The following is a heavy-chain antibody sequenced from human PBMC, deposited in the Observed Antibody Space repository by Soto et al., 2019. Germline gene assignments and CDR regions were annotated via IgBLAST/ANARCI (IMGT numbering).Heavy chain of an antibody. CDR1: GFTFDSYA. Sequence: GGSLRLSCAASGFTFDSYAMGWVRQAPGKGLEWVSAISASGGTTYYADSVKGRFTISRDNSKNTLYLQMNSLRAEDTALYYCAKAAFEWNLLPYDAFDIWGQGTMVTVSS. V-gene: IGHV3-23*01. D-gene: IGHD1-26*01. CDR3: AKAAFEWNLLPYDAFDI. CDR2: ISASGGTT. J-gene: IGHJ3*02.